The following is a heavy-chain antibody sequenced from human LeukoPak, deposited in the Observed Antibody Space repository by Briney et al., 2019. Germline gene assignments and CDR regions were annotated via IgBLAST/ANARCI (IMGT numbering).Heavy chain of an antibody. J-gene: IGHJ6*03. CDR3: AREGLAAPGPQGSYYYYYMDV. CDR1: GGSISSYY. CDR2: IYTSGST. Sequence: PSETLSLTCTVSGGSISSYYWSWIRQPAGKGLEWIGRIYTSGSTNYNPSLKSRVTMSVDTSKNQFSLKLSSVTAADTAVYYCAREGLAAPGPQGSYYYYYMDVWGKGTTVTVSS. D-gene: IGHD6-13*01. V-gene: IGHV4-4*07.